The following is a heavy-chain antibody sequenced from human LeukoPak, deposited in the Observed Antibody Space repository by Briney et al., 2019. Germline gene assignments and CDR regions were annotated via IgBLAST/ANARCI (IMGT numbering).Heavy chain of an antibody. V-gene: IGHV4-61*01. CDR2: IYYSGST. CDR3: ARDSIAVAGPGEAFDI. J-gene: IGHJ3*02. D-gene: IGHD6-19*01. CDR1: GGSVSSGSYY. Sequence: PSETLSLTCTVSGGSVSSGSYYWSWIRQPPGKGLEWIGYIYYSGSTNYNPSLKSRVTISVDTSKNQFSLKLSSVTAADTAVYYCARDSIAVAGPGEAFDIWGQGTMVTVSS.